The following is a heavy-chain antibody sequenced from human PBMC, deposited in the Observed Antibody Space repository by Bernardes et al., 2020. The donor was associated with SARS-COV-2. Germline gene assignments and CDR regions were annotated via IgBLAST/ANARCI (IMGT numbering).Heavy chain of an antibody. CDR1: GGSFSGSY. J-gene: IGHJ6*02. CDR3: ARGEWVREVQLWFYYYYYGMDV. Sequence: SETLSLTCAVYGGSFSGSYWSWIRQPPGTGLEWIGEINHSGSTNYNPSPKSRVTISVDTSKNQFSLKLSSVTAADTAVYYCARGEWVREVQLWFYYYYYGMDVWGQGTTVTVSS. CDR2: INHSGST. D-gene: IGHD5-18*01. V-gene: IGHV4-34*01.